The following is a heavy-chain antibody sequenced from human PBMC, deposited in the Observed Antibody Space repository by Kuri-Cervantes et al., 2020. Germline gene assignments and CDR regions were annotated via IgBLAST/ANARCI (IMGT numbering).Heavy chain of an antibody. CDR1: GFTFSSYG. J-gene: IGHJ4*02. Sequence: GGSLRLSCAASGFTFSSYGMHWVRQAPGKGLEWVAVIWYDGSNKYYADSVKGRFTISRDNSKNTLYLQMNSLRAEDTAVYYCARDDRTYTAIAYWGQGTLVTVSS. CDR2: IWYDGSNK. D-gene: IGHD5-18*01. V-gene: IGHV3-33*01. CDR3: ARDDRTYTAIAY.